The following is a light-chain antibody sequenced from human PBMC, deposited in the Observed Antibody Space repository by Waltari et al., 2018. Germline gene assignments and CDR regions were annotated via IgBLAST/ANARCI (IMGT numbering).Light chain of an antibody. Sequence: DIQMTQSPSSLSASIGDRVTITCRASQEINDYLNWYQQKPGEAPNVVIFSGSNLGAGVPPRFSGGGSGTDFTLAISSLQPEDVATYYCQQHNNFPYTFGQGT. CDR2: SGS. V-gene: IGKV1-33*01. CDR3: QQHNNFPYT. CDR1: QEINDY. J-gene: IGKJ2*01.